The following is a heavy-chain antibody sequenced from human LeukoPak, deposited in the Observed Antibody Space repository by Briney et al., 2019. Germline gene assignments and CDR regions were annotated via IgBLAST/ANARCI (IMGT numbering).Heavy chain of an antibody. V-gene: IGHV1-46*01. Sequence: ASVKVSCKASGYTFTSYYMHWVRQAPGQGLEWMGIINPSGGSTSYAQKFQGRVTMTRDTSTSTVYMELSSLRSEDTAVYYCARDRVTMVRGVSVWDYYYYYGMDVWGQGTTVTVSS. CDR1: GYTFTSYY. CDR3: ARDRVTMVRGVSVWDYYYYYGMDV. J-gene: IGHJ6*02. D-gene: IGHD3-10*01. CDR2: INPSGGST.